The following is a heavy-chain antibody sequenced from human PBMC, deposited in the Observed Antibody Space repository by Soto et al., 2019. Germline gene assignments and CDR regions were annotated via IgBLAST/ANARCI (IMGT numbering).Heavy chain of an antibody. V-gene: IGHV1-18*01. CDR3: AADNGRYCSGGSCYSGDLAYYYMDV. Sequence: ASVKVSCKASGYTFTSYGISWVRQAPGQGLEWMGWISAYNGNTNYAQKLQGRVTMTTDTSTSTAYMELRSLRSEDTAVYYCAADNGRYCSGGSCYSGDLAYYYMDVWGKGTTVTVSS. J-gene: IGHJ6*03. CDR1: GYTFTSYG. CDR2: ISAYNGNT. D-gene: IGHD2-15*01.